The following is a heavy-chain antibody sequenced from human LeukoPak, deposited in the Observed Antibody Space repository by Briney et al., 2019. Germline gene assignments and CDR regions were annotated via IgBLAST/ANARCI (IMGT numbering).Heavy chain of an antibody. Sequence: GGSLRLSCAASGFTSTTYAMTWVRQAPGKGLEWVSAISNSGGNTYYADSVKGRFTISRDNSKNTLYLQMNSLRAEDTAVYYCARVNYDSSGPLFGYWGQGTLVTVSS. D-gene: IGHD3-22*01. V-gene: IGHV3-23*01. J-gene: IGHJ4*02. CDR2: ISNSGGNT. CDR3: ARVNYDSSGPLFGY. CDR1: GFTSTTYA.